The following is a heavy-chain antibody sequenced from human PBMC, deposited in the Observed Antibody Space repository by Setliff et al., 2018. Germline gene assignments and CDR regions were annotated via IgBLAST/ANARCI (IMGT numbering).Heavy chain of an antibody. J-gene: IGHJ6*03. Sequence: SVKVSCKASGYTFSTYPMHWVRQAPGQSLEWMGWISTANGNTKYSQQFQGRVTITRDTSASTVYMELSSLRSEDMAVYYCARTSATWCMDVWGKGTTVTVS. D-gene: IGHD2-8*02. CDR3: ARTSATWCMDV. V-gene: IGHV1-3*03. CDR1: GYTFSTYP. CDR2: ISTANGNT.